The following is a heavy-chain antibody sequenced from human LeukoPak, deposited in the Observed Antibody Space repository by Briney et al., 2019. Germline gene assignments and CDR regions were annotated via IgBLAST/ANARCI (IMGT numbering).Heavy chain of an antibody. V-gene: IGHV4-30-4*08. CDR1: GGSISSGDYY. Sequence: SQTLSLTCTVSGGSISSGDYYWSWIRQPPGKGLEWIVYINYSGSTYYNPSLKSRVTISVDTSKNQFSLKLSSVTAADTAVHYGARVGCSGGSCYSFGYWGQGTLVTVSS. CDR2: INYSGST. D-gene: IGHD2-15*01. J-gene: IGHJ4*02. CDR3: ARVGCSGGSCYSFGY.